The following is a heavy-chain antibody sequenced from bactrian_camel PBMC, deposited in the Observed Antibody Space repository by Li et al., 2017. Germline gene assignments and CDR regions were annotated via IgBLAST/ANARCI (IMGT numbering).Heavy chain of an antibody. CDR1: GVTSRSYC. D-gene: IGHD2*01. Sequence: VQLVESGGGSVQTGGSLGLSCAASGVTSRSYCMGWFRQAPGQEREAVAQIYTEGGRPLYADPVKGRFTISQDYTKHTVYLQMNSLEPEDTAMYYCAHGLLCGLGRTDFGYWGQGTQVTVS. CDR3: AHGLLCGLGRTDFGY. J-gene: IGHJ6*01. V-gene: IGHV3S40*01. CDR2: IYTEGGRP.